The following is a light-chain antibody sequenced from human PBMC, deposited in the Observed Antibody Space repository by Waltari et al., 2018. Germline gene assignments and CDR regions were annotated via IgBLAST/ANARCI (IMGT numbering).Light chain of an antibody. V-gene: IGKV1-39*01. CDR3: PQSYSTPPLT. J-gene: IGKJ4*01. CDR2: AAS. Sequence: GDRVTITCRASQSISSYLNWYQQKPGKAPKLLIYAASSFQSGVPSRFSGSGSGTDFTLTISSLQPEDFATYYCPQSYSTPPLTFGGGTKVEIK. CDR1: QSISSY.